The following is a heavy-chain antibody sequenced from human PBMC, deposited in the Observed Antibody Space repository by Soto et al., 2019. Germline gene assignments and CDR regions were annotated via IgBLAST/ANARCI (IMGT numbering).Heavy chain of an antibody. Sequence: GGSLRLSCAASGFTFSSYGMHWVRQAPGKGLEWVAVIWYDGSNKYYADSVKGRFTISRDNSKNTLYLQMNSLRAEDTAVYYCARDTDYGEGWFDPWGQGTLVTVSS. V-gene: IGHV3-33*01. D-gene: IGHD4-17*01. CDR2: IWYDGSNK. CDR3: ARDTDYGEGWFDP. J-gene: IGHJ5*02. CDR1: GFTFSSYG.